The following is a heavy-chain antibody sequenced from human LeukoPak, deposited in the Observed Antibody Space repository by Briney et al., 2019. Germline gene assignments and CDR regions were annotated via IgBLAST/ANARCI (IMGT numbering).Heavy chain of an antibody. CDR3: ARGIYGGNSPLVDL. V-gene: IGHV1-2*02. D-gene: IGHD6-13*01. J-gene: IGHJ5*02. CDR1: GFTFTTYY. Sequence: GASVKVSCKASGFTFTTYYMHWMRQAPGQGPEYMGLFNPKSGGTDYAQKFQGRVTMTRDTSISTAYLELSNLRSDDTAMYYCARGIYGGNSPLVDLWGQGTLVTVSS. CDR2: FNPKSGGT.